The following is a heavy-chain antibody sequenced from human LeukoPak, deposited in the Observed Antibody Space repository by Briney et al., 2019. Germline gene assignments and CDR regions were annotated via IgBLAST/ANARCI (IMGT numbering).Heavy chain of an antibody. J-gene: IGHJ4*02. CDR3: AKDVVGEEWLQLFDS. CDR2: ISYDGSKT. V-gene: IGHV3-30*18. CDR1: GFTFSSYG. Sequence: GGSLRLSCAASGFTFSSYGMHWVRQAPGKGLEWVAVISYDGSKTYYGDSVKGRFTIFRDNSQNTLYLQMNSLTAEDTAMYYCAKDVVGEEWLQLFDSWGQGALVTVSS. D-gene: IGHD5-24*01.